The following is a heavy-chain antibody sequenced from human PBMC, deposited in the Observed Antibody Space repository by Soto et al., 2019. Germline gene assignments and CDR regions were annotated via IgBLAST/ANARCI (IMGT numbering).Heavy chain of an antibody. J-gene: IGHJ4*02. V-gene: IGHV3-30*18. CDR2: ISYDGSNK. CDR3: AKDSGYSSGWYRYYFDY. Sequence: QVQLVESGGGVVQPGRSLRLSCAASGFTFSSYGMHWVRQAPGKGLEWVAVISYDGSNKYYADSVKGRFTISRDNSKNXXYLQMTSLRAEDTAVYYCAKDSGYSSGWYRYYFDYWGQGTLVTVSS. CDR1: GFTFSSYG. D-gene: IGHD6-19*01.